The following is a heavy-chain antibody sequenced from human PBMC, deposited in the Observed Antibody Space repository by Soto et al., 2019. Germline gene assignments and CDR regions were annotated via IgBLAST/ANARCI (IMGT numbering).Heavy chain of an antibody. CDR3: ASSSTKGGSVY. J-gene: IGHJ4*02. D-gene: IGHD5-12*01. V-gene: IGHV4-34*01. CDR2: INHSGST. CDR1: GGSFSGYY. Sequence: SETLSLTCAVYGGSFSGYYWSWIRQPPGKGLEWIGEINHSGSTNYNPSLKSRVTISVDTSKNQFSLNLSPVTAADTAVYYCASSSTKGGSVYWGQGTLVTVSS.